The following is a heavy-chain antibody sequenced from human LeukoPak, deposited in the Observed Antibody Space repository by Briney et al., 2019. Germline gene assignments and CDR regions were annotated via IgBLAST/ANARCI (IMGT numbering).Heavy chain of an antibody. D-gene: IGHD3-22*01. CDR1: GYTLTELS. J-gene: IGHJ3*02. CDR3: AGYYYDSSGTI. CDR2: FDPEDGET. Sequence: ASVKVSCKVSGYTLTELSMHWVRQAPGKGLEWMGGFDPEDGETIYAQKFQGRVTITADKSTSTAYMELSSLRSEDTAVYYCAGYYYDSSGTIWGQGTMVTVSS. V-gene: IGHV1-24*01.